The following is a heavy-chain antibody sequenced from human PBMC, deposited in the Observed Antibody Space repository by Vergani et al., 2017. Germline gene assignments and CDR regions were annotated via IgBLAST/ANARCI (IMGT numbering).Heavy chain of an antibody. CDR3: TTAWGLYYLHGEYFQY. D-gene: IGHD3-10*01. Sequence: EVQLLDSGGGLVQPGGSRSFSWAGAGFTFDTYTMAYVRQAPGKGLEWVATISSGGGDIFYADSVKGRFTISRDNSKNTLFLQMNSLKDEDTAVYYCTTAWGLYYLHGEYFQYWGRGTLVSVSS. CDR1: GFTFDTYT. V-gene: IGHV3-23*01. J-gene: IGHJ1*01. CDR2: ISSGGGDI.